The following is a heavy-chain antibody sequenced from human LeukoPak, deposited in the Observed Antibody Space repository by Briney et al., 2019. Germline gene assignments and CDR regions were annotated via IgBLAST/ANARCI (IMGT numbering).Heavy chain of an antibody. V-gene: IGHV7-4-1*02. CDR3: AREGYYGSGSYSRDYYYYYYMDV. J-gene: IGHJ6*03. CDR2: INTNTGNP. CDR1: GYTFTGYY. D-gene: IGHD3-10*01. Sequence: ASVKVSCKASGYTFTGYYMHWVRQAPGQGLEWMGWINTNTGNPTYAQGFTGRFVFSLDTSVSTAYLQISSLKAEDTAVYYCAREGYYGSGSYSRDYYYYYYMDVWGKGTTVTISS.